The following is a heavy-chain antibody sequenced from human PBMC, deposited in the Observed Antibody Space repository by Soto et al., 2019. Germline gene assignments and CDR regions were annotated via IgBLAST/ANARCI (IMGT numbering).Heavy chain of an antibody. Sequence: SETLSLTCTVSGGSISSYYWSWIRQPPGKGLEWIGYIYYSGSTNYNPSLKSRVTISVNTSKNQITLKLGAVTAADTAVYYCARAGIAAAGVAFDIWGQGTMVTVSS. CDR2: IYYSGST. D-gene: IGHD6-13*01. V-gene: IGHV4-59*01. CDR3: ARAGIAAAGVAFDI. CDR1: GGSISSYY. J-gene: IGHJ3*02.